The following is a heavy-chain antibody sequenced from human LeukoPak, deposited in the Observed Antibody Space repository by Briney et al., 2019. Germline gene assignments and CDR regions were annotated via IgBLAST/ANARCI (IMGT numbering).Heavy chain of an antibody. CDR1: GLTFSSYE. CDR3: ARAATTVTTGDWFDP. Sequence: GGSLRLSCAASGLTFSSYEMNWVRQAPGKGLEWVSYISSSGNTIYYADSVKGRFTISRDNAKNSLYLQMNSLRAEDTAVYYCARAATTVTTGDWFDPWGQGTLVTVSS. CDR2: ISSSGNTI. D-gene: IGHD4-17*01. J-gene: IGHJ5*02. V-gene: IGHV3-48*03.